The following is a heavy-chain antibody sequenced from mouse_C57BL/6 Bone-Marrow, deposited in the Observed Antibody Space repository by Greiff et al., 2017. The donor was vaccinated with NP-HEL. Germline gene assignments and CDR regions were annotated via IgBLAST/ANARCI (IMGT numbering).Heavy chain of an antibody. J-gene: IGHJ3*01. CDR1: GFTFSDYG. Sequence: VQLQQSGGGLVKPGGSLKLSCAASGFTFSDYGMHWVRQAPEKGLEWVAYISSGSSTIYYADTVKGRCTISRDNAKNTLFLQMTSLRSEDTAMYYCARSSNPFAYWGQGTLVTVSA. D-gene: IGHD2-5*01. CDR2: ISSGSSTI. V-gene: IGHV5-17*01. CDR3: ARSSNPFAY.